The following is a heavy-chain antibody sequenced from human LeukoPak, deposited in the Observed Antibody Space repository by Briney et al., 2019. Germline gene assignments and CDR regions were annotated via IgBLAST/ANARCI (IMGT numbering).Heavy chain of an antibody. CDR3: ARDYCSSTSCRHAFDI. V-gene: IGHV1-69*05. CDR2: IIPIFGTA. D-gene: IGHD2-2*01. Sequence: ASVKVSCKASGGTFSSYAISWVRQAPGQGLEWMGGIIPIFGTANYAQKFQGRVTITTDESTSTAYMELSSLRSEDTAVYYCARDYCSSTSCRHAFDIWGQGTMVTVSS. J-gene: IGHJ3*02. CDR1: GGTFSSYA.